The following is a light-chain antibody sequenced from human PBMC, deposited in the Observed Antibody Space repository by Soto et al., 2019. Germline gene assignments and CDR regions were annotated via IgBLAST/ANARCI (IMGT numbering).Light chain of an antibody. Sequence: EIVMTQSPATLSVSPGETATLSCRASQSVGSYLAWYQQRPGQAPRLLIYGASTRATGVPASFSGSGSGTEFTLTISSLQSEDFAVYYCQQYYKWPPITFGQGTKLEIK. J-gene: IGKJ5*01. V-gene: IGKV3-15*01. CDR1: QSVGSY. CDR3: QQYYKWPPIT. CDR2: GAS.